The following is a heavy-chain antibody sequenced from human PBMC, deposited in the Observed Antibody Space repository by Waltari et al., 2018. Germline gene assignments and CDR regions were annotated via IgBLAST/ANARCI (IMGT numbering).Heavy chain of an antibody. Sequence: EVQLLESGGGLVQPGGSLRLSCAASGFTFSSYAMSWVRQAPGKGLEWVSAISGSGGSTYYADSVKGRFTTSRDNSKNTLYLQMNSLRAEDTAVYYCAKDRYCSGGSCYLDYFDYWGQGTLVTVSS. J-gene: IGHJ4*02. CDR1: GFTFSSYA. CDR3: AKDRYCSGGSCYLDYFDY. CDR2: ISGSGGST. D-gene: IGHD2-15*01. V-gene: IGHV3-23*01.